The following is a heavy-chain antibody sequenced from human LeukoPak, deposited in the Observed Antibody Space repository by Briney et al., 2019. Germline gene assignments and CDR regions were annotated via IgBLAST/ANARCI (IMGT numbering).Heavy chain of an antibody. Sequence: SETLSLTCTVSGGSISSYYWSWIRQPPGKGLEWIGYIYYSGSTNYNPSLKSRVTISVDTSKNQFSLELSSVTAADTAVYYCARGYCSSTSCYPSGYYGMDVWGQGTTVTVSS. D-gene: IGHD2-2*01. CDR2: IYYSGST. CDR1: GGSISSYY. J-gene: IGHJ6*02. V-gene: IGHV4-59*01. CDR3: ARGYCSSTSCYPSGYYGMDV.